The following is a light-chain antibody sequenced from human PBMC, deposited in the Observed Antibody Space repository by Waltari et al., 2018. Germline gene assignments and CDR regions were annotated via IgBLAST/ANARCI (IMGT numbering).Light chain of an antibody. CDR1: SSDVGSYEY. V-gene: IGLV2-14*03. CDR3: SSYTSRHSYV. J-gene: IGLJ1*01. CDR2: EVR. Sequence: QSALTQPASVSGSPGQSITISCTGSSSDVGSYEYVSWYQQHPGKAPRVMLYEVRKRPSGGSNRFSGSKSGRTASLTISGLRAEDEADYYCSSYTSRHSYVFGTGTKVTVL.